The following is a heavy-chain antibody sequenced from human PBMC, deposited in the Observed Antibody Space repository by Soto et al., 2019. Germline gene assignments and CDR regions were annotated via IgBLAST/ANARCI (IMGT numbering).Heavy chain of an antibody. CDR1: GFTFSSLG. CDR2: ILYDGSNK. Sequence: QVQLVESGGGVVQPGRSLRLSCAASGFTFSSLGMHWVRQAPGKGLEWVAVILYDGSNKYYADSVKGRFTISRDNSKNTLYLQMNSLRVEDTAVFYCAKPTVPFGRTVVAGPFDNWGQGTLVTVSS. V-gene: IGHV3-30*18. J-gene: IGHJ4*02. D-gene: IGHD6-19*01. CDR3: AKPTVPFGRTVVAGPFDN.